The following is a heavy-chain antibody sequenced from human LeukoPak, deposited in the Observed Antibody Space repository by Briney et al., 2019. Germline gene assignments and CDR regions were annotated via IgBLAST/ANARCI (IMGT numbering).Heavy chain of an antibody. J-gene: IGHJ4*02. CDR1: GGSLSGYY. Sequence: SETPSLTCTVSGGSLSGYYWSWVRQPAGKGLEWIGRIYSSGSANYNPSLKSRVTMSVDTSNNQFSLKLTSVSAADTAVHYCAREYGDLNYWGQGTLVTVSS. D-gene: IGHD4-17*01. V-gene: IGHV4-4*07. CDR2: IYSSGSA. CDR3: AREYGDLNY.